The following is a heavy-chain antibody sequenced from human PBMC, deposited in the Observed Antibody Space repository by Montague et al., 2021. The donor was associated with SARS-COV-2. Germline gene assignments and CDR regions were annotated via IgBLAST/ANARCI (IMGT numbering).Heavy chain of an antibody. CDR2: ISFDESNK. CDR3: AKGGTSYGPPGDS. V-gene: IGHV3-30*04. J-gene: IGHJ4*02. D-gene: IGHD5-18*01. Sequence: SLRLSCAASGFAFSSYAMHWVRQAPGKGLEWVAVISFDESNKFYLDSVRGRFTISRDNSKNTLYLHMNSLTSEDTAVYFCAKGGTSYGPPGDSWGQGALVTVSS. CDR1: GFAFSSYA.